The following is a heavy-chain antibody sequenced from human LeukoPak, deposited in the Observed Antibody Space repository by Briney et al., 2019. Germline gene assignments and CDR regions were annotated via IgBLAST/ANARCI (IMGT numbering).Heavy chain of an antibody. CDR3: ARVNLGMVRGVIIDFGMDV. V-gene: IGHV3-23*01. CDR1: GFTFSSYA. D-gene: IGHD3-10*01. CDR2: ISGSGGNT. J-gene: IGHJ6*02. Sequence: PGGSLRLSCAASGFTFSSYAMSWVRQAPGKGLEWVSAISGSGGNTYYADSVKGRFTISRDNSKNTLYLQMNSLRAEDTAVYYCARVNLGMVRGVIIDFGMDVWGQGTTVTVSS.